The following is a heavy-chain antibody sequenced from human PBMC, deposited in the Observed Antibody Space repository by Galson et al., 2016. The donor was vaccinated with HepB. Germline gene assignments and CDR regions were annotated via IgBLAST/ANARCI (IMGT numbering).Heavy chain of an antibody. D-gene: IGHD3-16*01. CDR3: ARDRLGWFDP. Sequence: SLRLSCAASGFIFSDYYMNWVRQTPGKGLEWVAHISNVSIVYADSVKGRFTISRDNAKNSLYLQMNSLRVEDTAVYYCARDRLGWFDPWGQGTLVTVSS. J-gene: IGHJ5*02. CDR2: ISNVSIV. CDR1: GFIFSDYY. V-gene: IGHV3-69-1*01.